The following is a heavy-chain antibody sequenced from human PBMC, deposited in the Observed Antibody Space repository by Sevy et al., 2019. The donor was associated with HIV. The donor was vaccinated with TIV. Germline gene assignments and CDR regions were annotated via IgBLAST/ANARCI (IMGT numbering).Heavy chain of an antibody. J-gene: IGHJ4*02. CDR2: FSFGCGRI. CDR1: GFTFAKYS. Sequence: GGSLRLSCAPSGFTFAKYSMSWVRQAPGKGLEWVSTFSFGCGRINYADSVKGRFTISRDDSKNTLFLQMNSLRAEDTATYFCAREGCTQPHDYWGQGTLVTVSS. V-gene: IGHV3-23*01. D-gene: IGHD2-8*01. CDR3: AREGCTQPHDY.